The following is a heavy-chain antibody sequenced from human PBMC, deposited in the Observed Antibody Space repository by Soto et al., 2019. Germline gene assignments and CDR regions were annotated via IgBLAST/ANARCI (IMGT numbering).Heavy chain of an antibody. V-gene: IGHV4-39*01. D-gene: IGHD6-13*01. Sequence: QLQLQESGPGLVKPSETLSLSCTVSGGSITSSFYWGWIRQPPGKGLEWIGSIYGTGNTYYNPSLKGRVTISADTSKNQFSLNLISVTAADTAVYYCRSSSRYGTDVWGQGAKVTVSS. J-gene: IGHJ6*02. CDR1: GGSITSSFY. CDR3: RSSSRYGTDV. CDR2: IYGTGNT.